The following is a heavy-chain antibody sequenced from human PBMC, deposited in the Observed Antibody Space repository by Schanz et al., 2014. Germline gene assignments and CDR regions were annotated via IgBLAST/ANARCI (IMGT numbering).Heavy chain of an antibody. V-gene: IGHV3-53*01. J-gene: IGHJ3*01. D-gene: IGHD5-12*01. CDR3: ARDGGRDGYNLAXXV. Sequence: EVQLVESGGGLIQPGGSLRLSCAVSGFTVNTNYMSWVRQAPGKGLEWISSMYINSGSTQYADSVKGRFIISRDSSKNTLFLQMNSLRAEDTAVYFCARDGGRDGYNLAXXVWGQGTLXXVSS. CDR1: GFTVNTNY. CDR2: MYINSGST.